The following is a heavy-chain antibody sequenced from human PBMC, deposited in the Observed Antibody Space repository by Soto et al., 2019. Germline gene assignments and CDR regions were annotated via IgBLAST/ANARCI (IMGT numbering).Heavy chain of an antibody. V-gene: IGHV1-3*01. J-gene: IGHJ4*02. CDR3: ARSNPLEYSSPLDY. CDR2: INAGNGNT. Sequence: ASVKVSCKASGYTFTSYAMHWVRQAPGQRLEWMGWINAGNGNTKYSQKFQGRVTITRDTSASTAYMELSSLGSEDTAVYYCARSNPLEYSSPLDYWGQGTLVTVSS. D-gene: IGHD6-6*01. CDR1: GYTFTSYA.